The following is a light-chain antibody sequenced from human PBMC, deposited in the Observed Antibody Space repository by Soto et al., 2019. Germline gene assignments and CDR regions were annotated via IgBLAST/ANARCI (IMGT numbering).Light chain of an antibody. Sequence: TQPASVSGSPGPAITISCTGTDSDIGDYDYVSWYQLHPGKAPNLVLFEVSNRPSGVSYRFSGSKSGNTASLTISGLQAEDEADYFCCSYSITTAYLFAPAPKVTVL. V-gene: IGLV2-14*01. CDR3: CSYSITTAYL. CDR1: DSDIGDYDY. CDR2: EVS. J-gene: IGLJ1*01.